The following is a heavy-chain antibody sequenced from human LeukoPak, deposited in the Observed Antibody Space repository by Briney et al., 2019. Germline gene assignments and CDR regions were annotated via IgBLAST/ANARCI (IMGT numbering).Heavy chain of an antibody. D-gene: IGHD2-2*01. J-gene: IGHJ6*03. Sequence: KTGGSLRLSCAASGFTFSSYSMNWVRQAPGKGLEWVSSISSSSSYIYYADSVKGRFTISRDNAKNSLYLQMNSLRAEDTAVYYCARVRGVVPAAIWNYYYYYMDVWGKGTTVTVSS. CDR2: ISSSSSYI. CDR1: GFTFSSYS. CDR3: ARVRGVVPAAIWNYYYYYMDV. V-gene: IGHV3-21*01.